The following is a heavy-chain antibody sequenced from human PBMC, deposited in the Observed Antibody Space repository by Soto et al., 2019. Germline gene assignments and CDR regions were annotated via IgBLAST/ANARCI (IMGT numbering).Heavy chain of an antibody. CDR1: GFTFSSYS. Sequence: EVQLVESGGGLVKPGGSLRLSCAASGFTFSSYSMNWVRQAPGTGLEWVSSISSSSSYIYYADSVKGRFTISRDNAKNSLYLQMNSLRAEDTAVYYCARSYCSSTSCSYDACDIWGQGTMVTVSS. CDR2: ISSSSSYI. D-gene: IGHD2-2*01. J-gene: IGHJ3*02. CDR3: ARSYCSSTSCSYDACDI. V-gene: IGHV3-21*01.